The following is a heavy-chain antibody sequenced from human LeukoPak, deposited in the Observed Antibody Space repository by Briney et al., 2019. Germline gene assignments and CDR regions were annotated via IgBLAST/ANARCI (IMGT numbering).Heavy chain of an antibody. V-gene: IGHV3-48*01. CDR1: GFTFSTYS. J-gene: IGHJ4*02. D-gene: IGHD5-12*01. Sequence: PGGSLRLSCAASGFTFSTYSVNWVRQTPGKGLEWVSYISHGSTRIFYADSVEGRFTLSRDDAKNSLYLQMNSLRAEDTAVYYCARLESMATVDYWGQGTLVTVSS. CDR3: ARLESMATVDY. CDR2: ISHGSTRI.